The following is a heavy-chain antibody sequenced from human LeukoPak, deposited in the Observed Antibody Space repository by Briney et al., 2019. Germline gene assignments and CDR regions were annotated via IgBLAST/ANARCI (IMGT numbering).Heavy chain of an antibody. CDR1: GGTFSSYA. V-gene: IGHV1-69*04. D-gene: IGHD2-2*01. J-gene: IGHJ5*02. CDR3: AREYCSSTSCYARGWFDP. Sequence: GASVKVSCKASGGTFSSYAISWVRQAPGQGLEWMGRIIPILGIANYAQKFQGRVTITADKFTSTAYMELSSLRSEDTAVYYCAREYCSSTSCYARGWFDPWGQGTLVTVSS. CDR2: IIPILGIA.